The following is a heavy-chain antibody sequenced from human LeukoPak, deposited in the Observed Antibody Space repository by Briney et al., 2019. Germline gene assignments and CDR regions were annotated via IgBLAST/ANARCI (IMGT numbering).Heavy chain of an antibody. D-gene: IGHD4-17*01. J-gene: IGHJ6*02. CDR2: IIPIFGTA. Sequence: GASVKVSCKASGGTFSSYAISWVRQAPGQGLEWMGGIIPIFGTANYAQKFQGGVTITADESTSTAYMELSSLRSEDTAVYYCARGYGDYSAGYYYYYGMDVWGQGTTVTVSS. CDR3: ARGYGDYSAGYYYYYGMDV. V-gene: IGHV1-69*13. CDR1: GGTFSSYA.